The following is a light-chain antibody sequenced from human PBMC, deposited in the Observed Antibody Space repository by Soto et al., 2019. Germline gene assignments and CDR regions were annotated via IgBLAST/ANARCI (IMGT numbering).Light chain of an antibody. V-gene: IGKV1-33*01. CDR1: QDIRKF. Sequence: DIQMTQSPSSLSAFVGDRVTITCQASQDIRKFLNWYQQRPGKAPKLLIYDASNSETGVPSRFSGSGFGTDFTFTISSLQPEDIATYYCQQYDNLPLAFGGGTKVEIK. J-gene: IGKJ4*01. CDR3: QQYDNLPLA. CDR2: DAS.